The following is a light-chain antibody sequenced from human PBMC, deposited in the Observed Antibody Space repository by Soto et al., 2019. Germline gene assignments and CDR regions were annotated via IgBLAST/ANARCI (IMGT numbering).Light chain of an antibody. V-gene: IGKV3-15*01. CDR3: QQYNNWPFT. J-gene: IGKJ2*01. CDR2: GAS. CDR1: QNVGSK. Sequence: EIVMTQSPATLSVSPGESATLSCRASQNVGSKSAWYQQKPGQAPRLLIYGASIRATGIPARFSGSGSGTEFTLTISSLQSEDSAVYHCQQYNNWPFTFGQETKLEI.